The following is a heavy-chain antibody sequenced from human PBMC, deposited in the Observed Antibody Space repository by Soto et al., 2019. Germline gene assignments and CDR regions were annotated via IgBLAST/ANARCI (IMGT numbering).Heavy chain of an antibody. CDR1: GGSISSGGYY. Sequence: PSETLSLTCTVPGGSISSGGYYWSWIRQHPGKGLEWIGYIDYSGSTYYNPSLKSRVTISVDTSKNQFSLQLSSVTAADTAVYYCARAVTGSCYSGWGQGTLVTVSS. CDR2: IDYSGST. V-gene: IGHV4-31*03. J-gene: IGHJ4*02. D-gene: IGHD2-15*01. CDR3: ARAVTGSCYSG.